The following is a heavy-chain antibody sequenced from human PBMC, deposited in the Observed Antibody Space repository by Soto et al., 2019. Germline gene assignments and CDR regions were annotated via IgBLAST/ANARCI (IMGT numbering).Heavy chain of an antibody. Sequence: GASVKVSCKASGYTLTTYAIQWVRQAPGQRLEWMGWINTDNGNTKSSQKFQGRVTITRDTSASTAHMELSSLRSEDTAVYYCAREVHGSGSYYIYYAMDVWGQGTTVTVS. CDR2: INTDNGNT. D-gene: IGHD3-10*01. J-gene: IGHJ6*02. CDR1: GYTLTTYA. V-gene: IGHV1-3*04. CDR3: AREVHGSGSYYIYYAMDV.